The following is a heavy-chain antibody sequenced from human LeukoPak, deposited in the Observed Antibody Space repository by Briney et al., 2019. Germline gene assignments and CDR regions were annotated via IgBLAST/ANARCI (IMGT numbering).Heavy chain of an antibody. V-gene: IGHV4-4*07. J-gene: IGHJ6*03. CDR2: IYTSGST. Sequence: SETLSLTCTVSGGSISNSYWTWIRQPAGKGLEWIGRIYTSGSTNYNPSLKSRVTMSVDTSKDQFSLKLSSVTAADTAVYYCARVVVPAAKVPYYYYYMDVWGKGTTVTVSS. D-gene: IGHD2-2*01. CDR1: GGSISNSY. CDR3: ARVVVPAAKVPYYYYYMDV.